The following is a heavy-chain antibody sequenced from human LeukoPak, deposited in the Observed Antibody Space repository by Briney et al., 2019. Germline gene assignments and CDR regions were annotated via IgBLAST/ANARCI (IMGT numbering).Heavy chain of an antibody. CDR3: AKVGYGSGSYGYFDY. D-gene: IGHD3-10*01. CDR1: GFTFSSYA. V-gene: IGHV3-23*01. Sequence: GGSLRLSCAASGFTFSSYAMSWVRQAPGKGLEWVSAISGSGGSTYYADSVKSRFTISRDNSKNTLYLQMNSLRAEDTSVYYCAKVGYGSGSYGYFDYWGQGTLVTVSS. J-gene: IGHJ4*02. CDR2: ISGSGGST.